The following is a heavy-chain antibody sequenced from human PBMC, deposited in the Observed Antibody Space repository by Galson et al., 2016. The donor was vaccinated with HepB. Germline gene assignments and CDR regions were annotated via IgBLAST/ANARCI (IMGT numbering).Heavy chain of an antibody. Sequence: SLRLSCAVSGLSFSDYYMGWIRQAPGKGLEWVSYISGSSTYTNHGDSMKGRFTISRDNAKNSVYLQTNSLRAEDTAVYYCATSGNYFLSPFDYWGQGALVTVSS. V-gene: IGHV3-11*03. CDR3: ATSGNYFLSPFDY. J-gene: IGHJ4*02. D-gene: IGHD3-22*01. CDR2: ISGSSTYT. CDR1: GLSFSDYY.